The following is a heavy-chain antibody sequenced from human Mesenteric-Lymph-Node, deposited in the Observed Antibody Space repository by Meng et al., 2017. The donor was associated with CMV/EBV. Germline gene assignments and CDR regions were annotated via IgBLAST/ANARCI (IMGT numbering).Heavy chain of an antibody. CDR1: GFTFSSYS. CDR3: AKGAARAKQYYYYYGMDV. Sequence: GGSLRLSCAASGFTFSSYSMNWVRQAPGKGLEWVSVIYSGGDTYYADSVKGRFTISRDNSKNTLYLQMNSLRAEDTAVYYCAKGAARAKQYYYYYGMDVWGQGTTVTVSS. V-gene: IGHV3-66*02. J-gene: IGHJ6*02. D-gene: IGHD6-25*01. CDR2: IYSGGDT.